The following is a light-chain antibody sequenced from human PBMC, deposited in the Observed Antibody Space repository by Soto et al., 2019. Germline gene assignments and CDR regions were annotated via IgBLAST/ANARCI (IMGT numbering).Light chain of an antibody. Sequence: QSVLTQPASVSGSPGQSIAISCTGTSSDVGGYNYVSWYQHHPGKAPKLMIYDVSNRPSGVSNRFSGSKSGNTASLTISGLQAEDEADFYCSSYTSSSTLSYVFGTGNKVTVL. CDR3: SSYTSSSTLSYV. CDR1: SSDVGGYNY. V-gene: IGLV2-14*03. CDR2: DVS. J-gene: IGLJ1*01.